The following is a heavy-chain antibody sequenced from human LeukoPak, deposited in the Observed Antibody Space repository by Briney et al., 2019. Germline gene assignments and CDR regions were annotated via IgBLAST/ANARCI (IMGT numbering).Heavy chain of an antibody. D-gene: IGHD6-13*01. CDR3: AASIAYRSSSFADY. CDR2: ISSSSGYI. V-gene: IGHV3-21*01. Sequence: NRGGSLRFSCAASGFTFSYYSMNWVRQAPGKGLEWVSSISSSSGYIYYADSVKGRFTISRDNAKNSLYLQMNSLRAEDTGLYYCAASIAYRSSSFADYSGEGTLLSASS. J-gene: IGHJ4*02. CDR1: GFTFSYYS.